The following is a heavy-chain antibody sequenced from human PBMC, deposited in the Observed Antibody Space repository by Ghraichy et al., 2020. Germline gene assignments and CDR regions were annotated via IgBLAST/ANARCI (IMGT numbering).Heavy chain of an antibody. J-gene: IGHJ2*01. V-gene: IGHV4-34*01. CDR3: ARGCASCYNYGYFDL. D-gene: IGHD2-2*02. Sequence: SETLSLTCAIYGGSFSDYYWSWIRQPPEKGLEWIGEINHGGTTNYNPSLKSRVTISADTSKNQFSLRLSSVTAADTALYYCARGCASCYNYGYFDLWGRGTLVTVSS. CDR2: INHGGTT. CDR1: GGSFSDYY.